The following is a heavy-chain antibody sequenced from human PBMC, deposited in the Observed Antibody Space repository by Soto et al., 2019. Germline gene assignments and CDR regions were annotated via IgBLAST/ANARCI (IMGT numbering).Heavy chain of an antibody. CDR2: ISAYNGNT. J-gene: IGHJ5*02. Sequence: ASVKVSCKASGYTFTSYGISWVRQAPGQGLEWMGWISAYNGNTNYAQKLQGRVTMTTDTSTSTAYMELRSLRSDDTAVYYCARVELGYCSSTSCYSVWFDPWGQGTLVTVSS. V-gene: IGHV1-18*01. CDR1: GYTFTSYG. D-gene: IGHD2-2*01. CDR3: ARVELGYCSSTSCYSVWFDP.